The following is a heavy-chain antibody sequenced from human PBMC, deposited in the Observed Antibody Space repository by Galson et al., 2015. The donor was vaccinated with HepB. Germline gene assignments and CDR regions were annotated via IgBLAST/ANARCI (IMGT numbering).Heavy chain of an antibody. CDR1: GFTFDDYA. D-gene: IGHD3-3*01. Sequence: SLRLSCAASGFTFDDYAMHWVRHAPGKGLEWVSGISWNSGSIGYADSVKGRFTISRDNAKNSLYLQMNSLRAEDTALYYCAKIVRGYFGNERDAFDIWGQGTMVTVSS. CDR2: ISWNSGSI. V-gene: IGHV3-9*01. CDR3: AKIVRGYFGNERDAFDI. J-gene: IGHJ3*02.